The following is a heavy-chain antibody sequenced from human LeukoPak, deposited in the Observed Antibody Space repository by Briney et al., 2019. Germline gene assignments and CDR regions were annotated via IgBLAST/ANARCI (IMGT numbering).Heavy chain of an antibody. J-gene: IGHJ3*02. CDR2: ISSSGDAI. V-gene: IGHV3-48*03. CDR1: GFTFSSYE. D-gene: IGHD3-10*01. Sequence: GGSLRLSCAASGFTFSSYEMNWVRQAPGKGLEWVSYISSSGDAIYYADSVKGRFTISRDNSKNTLYLQMNSLRAEDTAIYYCAKGGYGSGSYSGFDIWGQGTMVTVSS. CDR3: AKGGYGSGSYSGFDI.